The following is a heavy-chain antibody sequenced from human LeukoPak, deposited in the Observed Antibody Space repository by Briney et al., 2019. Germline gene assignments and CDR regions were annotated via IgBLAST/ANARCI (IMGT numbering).Heavy chain of an antibody. Sequence: GASVKVSCKASGYTFTGYYMHWVRQAPGQGLELMGWINPNSGGTNYAQKFQGRVTMNRDTSISTAYMELSRLRSDDTAVYYCARSVVVPAAMPDYWGQGTLVTVSS. CDR3: ARSVVVPAAMPDY. J-gene: IGHJ4*02. V-gene: IGHV1-2*02. CDR1: GYTFTGYY. D-gene: IGHD2-2*01. CDR2: INPNSGGT.